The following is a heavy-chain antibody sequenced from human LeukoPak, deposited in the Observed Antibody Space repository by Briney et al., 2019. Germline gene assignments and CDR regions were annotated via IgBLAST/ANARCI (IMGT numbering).Heavy chain of an antibody. D-gene: IGHD4-23*01. CDR1: GESFSGNY. V-gene: IGHV4-34*01. CDR2: INHSGST. Sequence: PSETLSLTCAVYGESFSGNYWSWIRQPPGKGLEWIGEINHSGSTNYNPSLKSRVTISVYTSKNQFSLKLNSVTAADTAVYYCARATVASYYFDYWGQGTLVTVSS. CDR3: ARATVASYYFDY. J-gene: IGHJ4*02.